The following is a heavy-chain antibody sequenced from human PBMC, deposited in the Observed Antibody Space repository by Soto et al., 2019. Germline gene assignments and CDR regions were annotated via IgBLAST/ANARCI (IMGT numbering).Heavy chain of an antibody. V-gene: IGHV1-69*04. J-gene: IGHJ2*01. CDR1: GGTFSSYT. CDR3: ARDQGIPYCGGDCYSDWYFDL. CDR2: IIPILGIA. Sequence: SVKVSCKASGGTFSSYTISWVRQAPGQGLEWMGRIIPILGIANYAQKFQGRVTITADKSTSTAYMELSSLRSEDTAVYYCARDQGIPYCGGDCYSDWYFDLWGRGTLVTVSS. D-gene: IGHD2-21*01.